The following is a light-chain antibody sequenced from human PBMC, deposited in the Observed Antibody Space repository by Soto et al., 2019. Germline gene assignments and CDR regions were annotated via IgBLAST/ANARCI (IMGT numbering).Light chain of an antibody. J-gene: IGKJ2*01. CDR3: QQYGTSPYT. Sequence: EIVVTQSPGTLSLSPGDRATLSCRASQSISTTYLAWYQQRPGQAPRLLIYGTSSRATGIPDRFSGSGSATDFTLTINRLEPEDFALYYCQQYGTSPYTFVQGTKLEIK. CDR2: GTS. V-gene: IGKV3-20*01. CDR1: QSISTTY.